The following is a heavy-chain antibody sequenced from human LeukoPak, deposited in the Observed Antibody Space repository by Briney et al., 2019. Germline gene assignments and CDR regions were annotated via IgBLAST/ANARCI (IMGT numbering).Heavy chain of an antibody. CDR3: AKGSPHSSSWYRFDY. CDR1: GFTFSSYG. V-gene: IGHV3-30*02. D-gene: IGHD6-13*01. Sequence: TGGSLRLSCAASGFTFSSYGMHWVRQAPGKGLEWVAFIRYDGSNKYYADSVKGRFTISRDNSKNTLYLQMNSLRAEDTAVYYCAKGSPHSSSWYRFDYWGQGTLVTVSS. J-gene: IGHJ4*02. CDR2: IRYDGSNK.